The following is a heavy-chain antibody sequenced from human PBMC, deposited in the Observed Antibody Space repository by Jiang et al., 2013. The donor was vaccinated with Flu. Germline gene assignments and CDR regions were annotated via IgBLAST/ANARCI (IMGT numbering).Heavy chain of an antibody. V-gene: IGHV4-59*01. J-gene: IGHJ3*02. D-gene: IGHD6-19*01. CDR3: ARGGGPYSSGWYRGAFDI. Sequence: GSGLVKPSETLSLTCTVSGGSISSYYWSWIRQPPGKGLEWIGYIYYSGSTNYNPSLKSRVTISVDTSKNQFSLKLSSVTAADTAVYYCARGGGPYSSGWYRGAFDIWGQGTMVTVSS. CDR1: GGSISSYY. CDR2: IYYSGST.